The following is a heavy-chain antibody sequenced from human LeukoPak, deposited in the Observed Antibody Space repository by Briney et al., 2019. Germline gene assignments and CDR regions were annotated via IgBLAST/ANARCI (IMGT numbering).Heavy chain of an antibody. CDR2: IYTSGST. CDR3: AGDGRGTSYYYYMDV. Sequence: SETLSLTCTVSGGSISSGSYYWSWIRQPAGKGLEWIGRIYTSGSTNYNPSLKSRVTISVDTSKNQFSLKLSSVTAADTAVYYCAGDGRGTSYYYYMDVWGKGTTVTISS. CDR1: GGSISSGSYY. J-gene: IGHJ6*03. V-gene: IGHV4-61*02.